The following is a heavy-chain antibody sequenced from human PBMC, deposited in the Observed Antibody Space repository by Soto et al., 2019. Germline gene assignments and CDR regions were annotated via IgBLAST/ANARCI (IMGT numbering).Heavy chain of an antibody. D-gene: IGHD2-8*01. CDR2: INPKSGGT. V-gene: IGHV1-2*04. Sequence: ASVKVTCKASGYSFTDYHIHWVRRAPGQGLEWLGRINPKSGGTSTAQKFQGWVTMTRDRSISTVYMELTRLRSDDTAVYFCARGHSTDCSNGVCSFFYNHEMDVWGQGTTDTVSS. CDR3: ARGHSTDCSNGVCSFFYNHEMDV. CDR1: GYSFTDYH. J-gene: IGHJ6*02.